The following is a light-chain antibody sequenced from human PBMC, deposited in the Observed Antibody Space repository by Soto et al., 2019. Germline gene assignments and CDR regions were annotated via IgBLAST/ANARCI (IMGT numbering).Light chain of an antibody. Sequence: QSDLTQALSVSGAQGQRGTISCTGSSSNIGAGYDVHWYQQLPGTAPKLLIYGNSNRPSGVPDRFSGSKSGTSASLAITGLQAEDEADYYCQSYDSSLSGYVFGTGTKVTVL. CDR1: SSNIGAGYD. J-gene: IGLJ1*01. CDR3: QSYDSSLSGYV. V-gene: IGLV1-40*01. CDR2: GNS.